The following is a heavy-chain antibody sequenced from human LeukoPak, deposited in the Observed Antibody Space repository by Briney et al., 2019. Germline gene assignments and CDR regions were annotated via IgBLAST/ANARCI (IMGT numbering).Heavy chain of an antibody. CDR3: AGADSPYIVATYFVSIAVAFDY. V-gene: IGHV3-7*01. CDR2: INQDGSAK. D-gene: IGHD5-12*01. Sequence: PGGSLRLSCAASGFTFYNYWMIWVRQAPGKGLEWVADINQDGSAKHYVDSVKGRFTISRDNAKNSLYLQMNSLRAEDTAVYYCAGADSPYIVATYFVSIAVAFDYWGQGTLVTVSS. CDR1: GFTFYNYW. J-gene: IGHJ4*02.